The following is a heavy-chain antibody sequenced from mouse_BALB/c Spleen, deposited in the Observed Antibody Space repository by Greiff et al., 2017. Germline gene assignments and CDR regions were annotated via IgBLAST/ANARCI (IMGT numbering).Heavy chain of an antibody. D-gene: IGHD2-4*01. CDR3: ARHLASTMITTNAMDD. CDR1: GFAFSSYD. J-gene: IGHJ4*01. Sequence: EVQLVESGGGLVKPGGSLKLSCAASGFAFSSYDMSWVRQTPEKRLEWVAYISSGGGSTYYPDTVKGRFTISRDNAKNTLYLQMSSLKSEDTAMYYCARHLASTMITTNAMDDWGQGTSVTVSS. CDR2: ISSGGGST. V-gene: IGHV5-12-1*01.